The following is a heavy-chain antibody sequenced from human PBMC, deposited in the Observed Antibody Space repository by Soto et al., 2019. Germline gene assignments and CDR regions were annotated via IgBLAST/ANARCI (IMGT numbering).Heavy chain of an antibody. Sequence: QVQLVQSGAEVKKPGSSVKVSCKASGGTFSSYAISWVRQAPGQGLEWMGGIIPIFGTANYAQKFQGRVTITADESTRRDYMELSRLRSEDTAVYYCARIRITIFGVVISYGMDVWGQGTTVTVSS. CDR2: IIPIFGTA. CDR3: ARIRITIFGVVISYGMDV. V-gene: IGHV1-69*01. D-gene: IGHD3-3*01. CDR1: GGTFSSYA. J-gene: IGHJ6*02.